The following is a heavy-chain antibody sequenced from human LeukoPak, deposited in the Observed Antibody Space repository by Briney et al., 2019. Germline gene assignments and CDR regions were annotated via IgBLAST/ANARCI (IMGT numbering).Heavy chain of an antibody. CDR3: AKDTPSPNSGYYHY. V-gene: IGHV3-30*18. J-gene: IGHJ4*02. Sequence: PGGSLRLSCAASGFTFSSSGMHWVRQAPGKGLEWVSTISHDGSNKYYGDSVKGRFTISRDNSKNTLYVQMNGLRAEDTAVYFCAKDTPSPNSGYYHYWGQGTLVTVSS. CDR1: GFTFSSSG. D-gene: IGHD2/OR15-2a*01. CDR2: ISHDGSNK.